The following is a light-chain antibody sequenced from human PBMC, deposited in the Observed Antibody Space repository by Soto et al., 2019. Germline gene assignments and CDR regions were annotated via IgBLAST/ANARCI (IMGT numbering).Light chain of an antibody. CDR1: YSISSS. CDR3: QQRYTAPSIT. Sequence: DMKRAESRSCVAACVVDKVTITFLASYSISSSLNWFQQKSGNALNLLIYGVSRLQGGVPSRFSGSGSGTDSTLSISSLQPADFATYYCQQRYTAPSITFGQGTRLEIK. V-gene: IGKV1-39*01. J-gene: IGKJ5*01. CDR2: GVS.